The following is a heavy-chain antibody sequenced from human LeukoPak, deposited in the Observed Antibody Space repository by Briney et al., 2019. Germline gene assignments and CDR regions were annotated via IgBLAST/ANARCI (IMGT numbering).Heavy chain of an antibody. Sequence: GGSLRPSCAASGFTFSNHWMHWVRQAPGKGLMWVSRINRDGSRTDYADSVKGRFTISRDDAKNTLYLQMNSLRAEDTAVYYCARDPGSGYFLWGQGTTVTVSS. CDR3: ARDPGSGYFL. CDR2: INRDGSRT. J-gene: IGHJ6*02. D-gene: IGHD3-3*01. V-gene: IGHV3-74*01. CDR1: GFTFSNHW.